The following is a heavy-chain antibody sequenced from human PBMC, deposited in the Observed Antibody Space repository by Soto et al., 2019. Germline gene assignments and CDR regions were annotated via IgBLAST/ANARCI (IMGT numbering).Heavy chain of an antibody. Sequence: SETLSLTCTVSGGSISSYYWSWIRQPPGKGLEWIGYIYYSGSTNYNPSLKSRVTISVETSKNQFSLKLSSVTAADTAVYYCARYAVAEYFDYWGQGTLVTVSS. V-gene: IGHV4-59*01. J-gene: IGHJ4*02. D-gene: IGHD6-19*01. CDR1: GGSISSYY. CDR2: IYYSGST. CDR3: ARYAVAEYFDY.